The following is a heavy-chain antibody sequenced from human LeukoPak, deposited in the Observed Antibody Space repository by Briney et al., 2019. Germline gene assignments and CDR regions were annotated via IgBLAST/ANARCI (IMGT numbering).Heavy chain of an antibody. Sequence: GGSLRLSCEASGFTFSSYWMSWVRQAPGKGLEWVANIKTDGSEKYYVDSVKGRFTISRDNAKNSLYLQMNSLRAEDTAVYYCARDFAGYFPWGQGTLVIVSS. CDR1: GFTFSSYW. D-gene: IGHD3-9*01. J-gene: IGHJ5*02. V-gene: IGHV3-7*03. CDR2: IKTDGSEK. CDR3: ARDFAGYFP.